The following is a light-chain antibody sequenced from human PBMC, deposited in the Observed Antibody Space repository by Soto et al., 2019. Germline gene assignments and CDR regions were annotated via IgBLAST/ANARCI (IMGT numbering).Light chain of an antibody. Sequence: IVLTQSPGTLSLSPGERATLSCRASQSVSSSYLAWYQQKPGQAPRLLIYGASSRATGIPDRFSGSVSGTDFTLTISRLEPEDFAVYYCQQYGSSTWTFGQGTKVDIK. CDR3: QQYGSSTWT. CDR2: GAS. V-gene: IGKV3-20*01. CDR1: QSVSSSY. J-gene: IGKJ1*01.